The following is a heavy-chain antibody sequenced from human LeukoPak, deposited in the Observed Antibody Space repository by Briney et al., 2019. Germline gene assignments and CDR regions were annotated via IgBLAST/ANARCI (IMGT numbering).Heavy chain of an antibody. CDR2: IIPIFGTA. V-gene: IGHV1-69*13. D-gene: IGHD5-18*01. CDR3: ATDRWYSYGYGD. CDR1: GGTFSSYA. Sequence: SVKVSCKASGGTFSSYAISWVRQAPGQGLEWMGGIIPIFGTANYAQKFQGRVTITADESTSTAYMELSSLRSEDTAVCYCATDRWYSYGYGDWGQGTLVTVSS. J-gene: IGHJ4*02.